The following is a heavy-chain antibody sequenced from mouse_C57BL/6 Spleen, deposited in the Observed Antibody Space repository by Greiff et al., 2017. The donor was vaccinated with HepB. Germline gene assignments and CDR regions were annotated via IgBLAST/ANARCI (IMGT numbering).Heavy chain of an antibody. Sequence: VQLQQPGAELVKPGASVKMSCKASGYTFTSYWITWVKQRPGQGLEWIGDIYPGSGSTNYNEKFKSKATLTVDTSSSTAYMQLSSLTSEDSAVYYCARGGFITTVVDYWYFDVWGTGTTVTVSS. CDR1: GYTFTSYW. D-gene: IGHD1-1*01. CDR3: ARGGFITTVVDYWYFDV. J-gene: IGHJ1*03. V-gene: IGHV1-55*01. CDR2: IYPGSGST.